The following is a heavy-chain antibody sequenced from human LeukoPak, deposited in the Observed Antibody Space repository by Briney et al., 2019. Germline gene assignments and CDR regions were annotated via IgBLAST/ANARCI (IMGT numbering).Heavy chain of an antibody. J-gene: IGHJ4*02. D-gene: IGHD3-16*01. V-gene: IGHV3-23*01. CDR3: AKFRGSEKTVIDC. CDR1: GFTFSSYA. Sequence: GESLRLSCAASGFTFSSYAMSWVRQAPGKGLEWVSTISGGGGRTWYADSVKGRFTISRDNSKNTVDVQLNSLRAEDTAVYYCAKFRGSEKTVIDCWGQGTLVTVSS. CDR2: ISGGGGRT.